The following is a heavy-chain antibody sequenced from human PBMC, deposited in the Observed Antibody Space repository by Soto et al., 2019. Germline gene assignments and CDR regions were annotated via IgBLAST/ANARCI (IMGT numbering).Heavy chain of an antibody. Sequence: KTSETLSLTCTVSGGSISSSSYYWGWIRQPPGKGLEWIGSIYYSGSTYYNPSLKSRVTISVDTSKNQFPLKLNSVTAADTAVYYCVRHPLDTAKATRYYWGQGTMVTVSS. CDR1: GGSISSSSYY. CDR3: VRHPLDTAKATRYY. CDR2: IYYSGST. J-gene: IGHJ4*02. D-gene: IGHD5-18*01. V-gene: IGHV4-39*01.